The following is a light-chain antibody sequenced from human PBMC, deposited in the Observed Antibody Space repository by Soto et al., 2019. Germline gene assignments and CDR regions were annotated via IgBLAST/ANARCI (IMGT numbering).Light chain of an antibody. CDR2: EAS. V-gene: IGKV1-5*03. CDR1: QTINGW. J-gene: IGKJ3*01. Sequence: IQMTQSPSTLSASVGDRVTITCRTSQTINGWLAGYQQKPGKVPELLIYEASNLHSGVPSRFSGTGSGTEFPLTISSLQPDDFATYYCQPYAVYSMFTFGPGNKVDIK. CDR3: QPYAVYSMFT.